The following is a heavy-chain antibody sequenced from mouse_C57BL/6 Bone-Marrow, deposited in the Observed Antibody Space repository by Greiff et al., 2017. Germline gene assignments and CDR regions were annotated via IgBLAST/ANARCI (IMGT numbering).Heavy chain of an antibody. CDR2: IDPSDSYT. V-gene: IGHV1-59*01. J-gene: IGHJ3*01. Sequence: QVQLKESGAELVRPGTSVKLSCKASGYTFTSYWMHWVKQRPGQGLEWIGVIDPSDSYTNYNQKFKGKATLTVDTSSSTAYMQLSSLTSEDSAVYYCARYDYDGFAYWGQGTLVTVSA. CDR1: GYTFTSYW. CDR3: ARYDYDGFAY. D-gene: IGHD2-4*01.